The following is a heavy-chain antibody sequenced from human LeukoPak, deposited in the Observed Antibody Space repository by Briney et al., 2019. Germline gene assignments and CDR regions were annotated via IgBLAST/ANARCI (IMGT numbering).Heavy chain of an antibody. J-gene: IGHJ3*02. V-gene: IGHV4-31*03. D-gene: IGHD3-10*01. CDR3: ARDWAVPTYYYGSGSYSPGRAFDI. CDR1: GGSISSGGYY. CDR2: IYYSGST. Sequence: SQTLSLTCTVSGGSISSGGYYWSWLRQHPGKGLEWIGYIYYSGSTYYNPSLKSRVTISVDTSKNQFSLKLSSVTAADTAVYYCARDWAVPTYYYGSGSYSPGRAFDIWGQGTMVTVSS.